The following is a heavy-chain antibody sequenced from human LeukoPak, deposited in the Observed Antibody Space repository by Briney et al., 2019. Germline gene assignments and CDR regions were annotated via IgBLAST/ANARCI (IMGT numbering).Heavy chain of an antibody. Sequence: PGGSLRLSCAASGFTFSSYAMHWVRQAPGKGLEWVAVISYDGSNKYYADSVKGRFTISRDNSKNTLYLQMNSLRAEDTAVYYCARDDGDYYDSSGYSNPFDYWGQGTLVTVSS. J-gene: IGHJ4*02. CDR2: ISYDGSNK. CDR3: ARDDGDYYDSSGYSNPFDY. V-gene: IGHV3-30-3*01. CDR1: GFTFSSYA. D-gene: IGHD3-22*01.